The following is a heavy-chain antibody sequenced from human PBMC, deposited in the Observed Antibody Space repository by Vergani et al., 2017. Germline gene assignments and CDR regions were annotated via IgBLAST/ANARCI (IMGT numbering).Heavy chain of an antibody. V-gene: IGHV4-59*08. D-gene: IGHD3-16*02. CDR2: IYYSGST. J-gene: IGHJ5*02. CDR3: ARGLGVIPNR. CDR1: GGSISSYY. Sequence: QVQLQESGPGLVKPSETLSLTCTVSGGSISSYYWSWIRQPPGKGLEWIGYIYYSGSTNYNPSLKSRVTISVDTSKNQFSLKLSSVTAADTAVYYCARGLGVIPNRWGQGTLVTVSS.